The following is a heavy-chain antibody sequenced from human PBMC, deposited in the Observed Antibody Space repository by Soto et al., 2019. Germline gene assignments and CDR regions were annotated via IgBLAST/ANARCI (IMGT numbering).Heavy chain of an antibody. V-gene: IGHV1-46*01. CDR1: GYTFTSYY. CDR2: INPSGGST. D-gene: IGHD2-15*01. Sequence: QVQLVQSGAEVKKPGASVKVSCKASGYTFTSYYMHWVRQAPGQGLEWMGIINPSGGSTSYAQKFQSKVTLTRDTSRSTGYRELSSLRSEDTAVYYCARGTAKLTGNVVVFPFQHWGQGTLVTVFS. CDR3: ARGTAKLTGNVVVFPFQH. J-gene: IGHJ1*01.